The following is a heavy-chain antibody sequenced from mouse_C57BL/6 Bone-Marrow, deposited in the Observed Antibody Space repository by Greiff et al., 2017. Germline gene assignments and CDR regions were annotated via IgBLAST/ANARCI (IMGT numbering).Heavy chain of an antibody. J-gene: IGHJ3*01. D-gene: IGHD1-1*02. Sequence: DVMLVESGEGLVKPGGSLKLSCAASGFTFSSYAMSWVRQTPEKRLEWVAYISSGGDYIYYADTVKGRFTISRDNARNTLYLQMSSLKSEDTAMYYCTRDRVATRGSWFAYWGQGTLVTVSA. CDR2: ISSGGDYI. CDR1: GFTFSSYA. V-gene: IGHV5-9-1*02. CDR3: TRDRVATRGSWFAY.